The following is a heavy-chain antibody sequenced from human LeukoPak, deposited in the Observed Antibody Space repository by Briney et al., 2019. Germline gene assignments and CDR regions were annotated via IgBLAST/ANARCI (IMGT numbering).Heavy chain of an antibody. CDR2: IKQDGSDK. J-gene: IGHJ4*02. CDR3: ARAGYTYITLYY. D-gene: IGHD5-18*01. Sequence: GGSLRLXCAASGFTFSDYWMTWGRQAPGKGLELVANIKQDGSDKHYVNSVKGRFIISRDNAKNSLYLQMNSLRAEDTAVYYCARAGYTYITLYYWGQGTLVTVSS. V-gene: IGHV3-7*01. CDR1: GFTFSDYW.